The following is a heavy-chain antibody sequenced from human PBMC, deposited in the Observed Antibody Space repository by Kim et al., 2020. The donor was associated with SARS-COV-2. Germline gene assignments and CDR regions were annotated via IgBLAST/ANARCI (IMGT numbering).Heavy chain of an antibody. CDR1: GFTFSSYA. J-gene: IGHJ5*02. D-gene: IGHD6-19*01. CDR3: ARDQAGPDNWFDP. Sequence: GGSLRLSCAASGFTFSSYAMHWVRQAPGKGLEWVAVISYDGSNKYYADSVKGRFTISRDNSKNTLYLQMNSLRAEDTAVYYCARDQAGPDNWFDPWGQGTLVTVSS. CDR2: ISYDGSNK. V-gene: IGHV3-30-3*01.